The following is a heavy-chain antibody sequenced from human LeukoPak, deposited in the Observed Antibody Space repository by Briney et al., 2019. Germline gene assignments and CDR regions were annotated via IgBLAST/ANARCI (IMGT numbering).Heavy chain of an antibody. CDR2: IYHSGSGST. Sequence: SETLSLTCTVSGGSISSGGHSWSWIRQPAGTGLECIGYIYHSGSGSTYYNPSLKSRVTISIDKSKNQFSLKLNSVTAADTAVYYCARINDFWSGPTLDVWGQGTTVTVSS. V-gene: IGHV4-30-2*01. J-gene: IGHJ6*02. CDR1: GGSISSGGHS. D-gene: IGHD3-3*01. CDR3: ARINDFWSGPTLDV.